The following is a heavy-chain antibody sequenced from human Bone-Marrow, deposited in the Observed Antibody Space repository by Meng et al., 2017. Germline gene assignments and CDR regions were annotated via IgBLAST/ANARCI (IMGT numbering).Heavy chain of an antibody. J-gene: IGHJ4*02. D-gene: IGHD3-9*01. CDR2: ISPRDSDT. V-gene: IGHV5-51*01. Sequence: KVSCKASGYAFTSSWIGWVRQTPEKGLEWVAIISPRDSDTRYSPSFQGQVTISADKSISTAYLQWSSLKASDTAMYYCARHAGDFDWLSTYYFDYWGQGTLVTVSS. CDR3: ARHAGDFDWLSTYYFDY. CDR1: GYAFTSSW.